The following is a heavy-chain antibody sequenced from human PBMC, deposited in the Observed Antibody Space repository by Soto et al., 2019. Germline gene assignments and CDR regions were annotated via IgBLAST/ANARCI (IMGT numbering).Heavy chain of an antibody. V-gene: IGHV4-61*03. CDR1: GGSVSVGSYY. CDR3: ARNYYGSGTYPY. Sequence: QVQLQQSGPGLVKPSETLSLTCTVSGGSVSVGSYYWTWIRQPPGKGLEWIGYIFSTGSTNYNPSLKSRVTLSLDTSTNHFSLRLSSVTAADTAVYYCARNYYGSGTYPYWGQGTLVTVSS. CDR2: IFSTGST. D-gene: IGHD3-10*01. J-gene: IGHJ4*01.